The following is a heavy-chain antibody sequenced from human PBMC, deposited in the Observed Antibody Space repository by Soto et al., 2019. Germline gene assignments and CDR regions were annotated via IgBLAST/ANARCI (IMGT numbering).Heavy chain of an antibody. D-gene: IGHD5-12*01. CDR3: AKDYISGGVTGQFDY. J-gene: IGHJ4*02. V-gene: IGHV3-9*01. CDR2: ISWNSGSI. Sequence: EVQLVESGGGLVQPGRSLRLSCAASGFTFDDYAMHWVRQAPGKGLEWVSGISWNSGSIGYADSVKGRFTISRDNAKNSLYLQMNSLRAEDTALYYCAKDYISGGVTGQFDYWGQGTLVTVSS. CDR1: GFTFDDYA.